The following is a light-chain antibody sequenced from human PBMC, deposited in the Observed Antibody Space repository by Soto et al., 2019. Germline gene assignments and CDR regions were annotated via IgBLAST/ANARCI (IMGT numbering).Light chain of an antibody. CDR1: QSVSSSS. J-gene: IGKJ4*02. CDR2: GAS. CDR3: QQYAGS. Sequence: EIVLTQSPGTLSLSPGERGTLSCRASQSVSSSSLAWYQQKPGQSPRLLIYGASSRATGIPDRLSGRGSGTDFTLTISRLEPEDFAVYYCQQYAGSFGGGTKV. V-gene: IGKV3-20*01.